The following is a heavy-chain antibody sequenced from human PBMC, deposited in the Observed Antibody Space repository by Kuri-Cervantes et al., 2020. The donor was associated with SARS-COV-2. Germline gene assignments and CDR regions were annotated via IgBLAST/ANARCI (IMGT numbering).Heavy chain of an antibody. CDR3: ARGGNDYGDYGIYYYYGMDV. CDR1: GGTFSSYA. D-gene: IGHD4-17*01. CDR2: IIPIFGTA. Sequence: SVKVSCKASGGTFSSYAISWVRQAPGQGLEWMGGIIPIFGTANYAQKFQGRVTITADESTSTAYMELSSLRSEDPAVYYCARGGNDYGDYGIYYYYGMDVWGQGTTVTVSS. J-gene: IGHJ6*02. V-gene: IGHV1-69*13.